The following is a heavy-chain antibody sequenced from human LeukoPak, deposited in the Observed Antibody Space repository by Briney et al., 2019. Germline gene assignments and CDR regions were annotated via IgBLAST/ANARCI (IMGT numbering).Heavy chain of an antibody. CDR2: ISSTSRYI. Sequence: GGSLRLSCAASGFTFSSYSMNWVRQAPGKGLEWVSSISSTSRYIYYADSVKGRFTISRDDAKNSLYLQMNSLRAEDTAVYHCAKDILAAGLFFDYWGLGTLVTVSS. CDR1: GFTFSSYS. D-gene: IGHD6-13*01. V-gene: IGHV3-21*06. CDR3: AKDILAAGLFFDY. J-gene: IGHJ4*02.